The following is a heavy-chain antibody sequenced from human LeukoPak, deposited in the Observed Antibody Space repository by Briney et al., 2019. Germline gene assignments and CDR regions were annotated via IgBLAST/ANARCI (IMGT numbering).Heavy chain of an antibody. CDR3: AKWHCSGGSCYTG. J-gene: IGHJ4*02. V-gene: IGHV3-48*01. D-gene: IGHD2-15*01. Sequence: GGSLRLSCAASGFTLSDYYMNWVRQAPGKGLEWVGYISPTTTITGYADSVKGRFTISRDNAKNSLYLQMNSLRGEDTAVYYCAKWHCSGGSCYTGWGQGTLVTVSS. CDR2: ISPTTTIT. CDR1: GFTLSDYY.